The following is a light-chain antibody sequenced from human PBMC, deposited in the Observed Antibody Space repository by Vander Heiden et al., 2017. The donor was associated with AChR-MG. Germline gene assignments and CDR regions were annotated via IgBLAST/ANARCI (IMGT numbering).Light chain of an antibody. CDR1: SSNIGAGYG. Sequence: QSVLTQPPSVSGAPGQRVTISCTGSSSNIGAGYGVHWYQHLPGTAPKLLMYDNNNRPSGVPDRFSGSKSGTSASLAITGLQAEDEADYYCQSYDISLTGVVFGGGTKLT. CDR3: QSYDISLTGVV. CDR2: DNN. J-gene: IGLJ2*01. V-gene: IGLV1-40*01.